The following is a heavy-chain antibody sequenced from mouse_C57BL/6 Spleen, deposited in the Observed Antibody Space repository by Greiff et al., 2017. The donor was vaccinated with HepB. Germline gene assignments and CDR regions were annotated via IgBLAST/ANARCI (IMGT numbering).Heavy chain of an antibody. Sequence: EVKLMESGPGLVKPSQSLSLTCSVTGYSITSGYYWNWIRQFPGNKLEWMGYISYDGSNNYNPSLKNRISITRDTSKNQFFLTLNSVTTEDTSTYYCARVTETVDYWYFDVWGTGTTVTVSS. CDR1: GYSITSGYY. J-gene: IGHJ1*03. D-gene: IGHD1-1*01. CDR3: ARVTETVDYWYFDV. CDR2: ISYDGSN. V-gene: IGHV3-6*01.